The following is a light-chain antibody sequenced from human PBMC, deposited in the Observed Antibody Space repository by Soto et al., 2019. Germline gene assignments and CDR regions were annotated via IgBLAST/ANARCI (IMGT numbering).Light chain of an antibody. CDR1: QSISSW. J-gene: IGKJ1*01. Sequence: DIQSTPSPSTLSASVVDRVTITCRASQSISSWLAWYQQKPGKAPKLLIYDASSLESGVPSRFSGSGSGTDFTLTISSLQPEEWASDDGQQGNIFPWTCGQGTKVEIK. CDR3: QQGNIFPWT. V-gene: IGKV1-5*01. CDR2: DAS.